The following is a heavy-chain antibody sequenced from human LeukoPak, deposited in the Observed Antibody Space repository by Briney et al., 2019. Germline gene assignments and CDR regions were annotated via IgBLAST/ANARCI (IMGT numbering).Heavy chain of an antibody. V-gene: IGHV4-34*01. J-gene: IGHJ4*02. D-gene: IGHD3-22*01. CDR3: ARSIYYYDSSGYHFDY. Sequence: PSETLSLTCAVYGGSFSGYYWSWIRQPPGKGLEWIGEINHSGSTNYNPSLKSRVTISVDTSKNQFSLKLSSVTAADTAVYYCARSIYYYDSSGYHFDYWGQGTLVTVSS. CDR2: INHSGST. CDR1: GGSFSGYY.